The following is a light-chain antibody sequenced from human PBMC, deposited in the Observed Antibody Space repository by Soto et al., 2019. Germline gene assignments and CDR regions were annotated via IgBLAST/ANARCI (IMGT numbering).Light chain of an antibody. Sequence: PGERVTLSCRARQSVGSNLAWYQQKPGQAPRLLIYGASTRATGIPARFSGSGSETEFTLTISSLQAEDSAVYFCQQYNNWPPITFGQGTRLEIK. CDR2: GAS. CDR1: QSVGSN. J-gene: IGKJ5*01. CDR3: QQYNNWPPIT. V-gene: IGKV3-15*01.